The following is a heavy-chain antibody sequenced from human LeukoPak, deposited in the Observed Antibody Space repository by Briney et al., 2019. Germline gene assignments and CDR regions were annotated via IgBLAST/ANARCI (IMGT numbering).Heavy chain of an antibody. Sequence: SVKVSCKAPGGTFSDYSISWVRQAPGQGLEWMGRILPLVGRLHYAQKFQGRFTLTADKSATTVYMELSSLRSEDTAVYYCVRSGYDYDWFDPWGQGTLVTVSS. CDR3: VRSGYDYDWFDP. V-gene: IGHV1-69*02. J-gene: IGHJ5*02. CDR2: ILPLVGRL. CDR1: GGTFSDYS. D-gene: IGHD5-12*01.